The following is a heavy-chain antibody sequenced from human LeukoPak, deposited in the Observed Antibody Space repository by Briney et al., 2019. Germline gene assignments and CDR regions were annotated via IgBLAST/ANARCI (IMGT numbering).Heavy chain of an antibody. J-gene: IGHJ3*02. CDR2: MNPNSGNT. CDR1: GCTFTSYD. CDR3: ASNYYDSSADWDAFDI. Sequence: GASVKVSCKASGCTFTSYDINWVRQATGQGLEWMGWMNPNSGNTGYAQKFQGRVTMTRNTSISTAYMELSSLRSEDTAVYYCASNYYDSSADWDAFDIWGQGTMVTVSS. V-gene: IGHV1-8*01. D-gene: IGHD3-22*01.